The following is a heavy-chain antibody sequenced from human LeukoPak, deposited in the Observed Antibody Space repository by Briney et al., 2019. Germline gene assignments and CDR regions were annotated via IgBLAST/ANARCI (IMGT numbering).Heavy chain of an antibody. D-gene: IGHD3-22*01. CDR2: IRSKAYGGTA. V-gene: IGHV3-49*04. J-gene: IGHJ4*02. Sequence: GSLRLSCTASGFTFGDYAMSWVRQAPGKGLEWVGFIRSKAYGGTADYAASLKGRFTISRDDSKNIAYLHLISLKTEDTAVYYCTTYHYDTSGYYYVTYWGQGTLVTVSS. CDR3: TTYHYDTSGYYYVTY. CDR1: GFTFGDYA.